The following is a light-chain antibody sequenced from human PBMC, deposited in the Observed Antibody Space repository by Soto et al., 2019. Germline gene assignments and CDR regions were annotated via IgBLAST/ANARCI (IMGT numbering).Light chain of an antibody. CDR2: TNT. V-gene: IGLV1-40*01. Sequence: QPVLTQPPSVSGAPGQRVTISCTGSSSNIGAGYDVHWYQQFPGTAPKLLIYTNTNRPSGVPDRFSGSKSGASASLAITALQAEDEADYYCQSYDNSLSGSGVFGGGTQLTVL. CDR1: SSNIGAGYD. CDR3: QSYDNSLSGSGV. J-gene: IGLJ3*02.